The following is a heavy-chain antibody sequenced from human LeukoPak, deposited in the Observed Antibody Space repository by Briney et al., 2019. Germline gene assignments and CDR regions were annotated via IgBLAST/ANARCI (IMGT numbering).Heavy chain of an antibody. J-gene: IGHJ4*02. D-gene: IGHD5-18*01. V-gene: IGHV3-21*01. CDR2: TSTSSSSSSYI. CDR1: GFTFSSYH. CDR3: ARRATTERGHSYGLDY. Sequence: GGSLRLSCVVSGFTFSSYHMNWVRQAPGKGLEWVSSTSTSSSSSSYIYYADSVTGRFTISRDNAKNSLYLQMNSLRAEDTAVYYCARRATTERGHSYGLDYWGQGTLVTVSS.